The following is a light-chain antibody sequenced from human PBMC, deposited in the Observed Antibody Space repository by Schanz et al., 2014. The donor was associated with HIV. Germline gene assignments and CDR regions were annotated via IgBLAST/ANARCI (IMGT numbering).Light chain of an antibody. CDR1: QSLDRW. CDR2: RAS. Sequence: IQMTQSPSTVSTSVGDRVTITCRAGQSLDRWLAWYQQKPGKAPKLLIYRASYLESGVPSRFSGSGSGTEFALTISSLQPDDFASYYCQQYTSYPYTFGQGTKLEIK. J-gene: IGKJ2*01. V-gene: IGKV1-5*03. CDR3: QQYTSYPYT.